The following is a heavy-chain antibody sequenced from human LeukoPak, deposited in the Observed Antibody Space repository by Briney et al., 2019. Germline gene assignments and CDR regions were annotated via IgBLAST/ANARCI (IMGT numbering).Heavy chain of an antibody. CDR2: IYLRGNT. CDR3: ARSRGIAAAGNLDY. CDR1: GGSISSSNW. J-gene: IGHJ4*02. Sequence: SETLSLTCAISGGSISSSNWWTWVRQPPGKGLEWVGEIYLRGNTNYNPSLESRVTISVDESRTQLSLTLESVTAADTAVYYCARSRGIAAAGNLDYWGQGTLVTVSS. V-gene: IGHV4-4*02. D-gene: IGHD6-13*01.